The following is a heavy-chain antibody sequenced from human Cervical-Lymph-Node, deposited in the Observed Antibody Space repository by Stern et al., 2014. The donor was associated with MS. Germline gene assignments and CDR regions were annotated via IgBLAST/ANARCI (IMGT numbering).Heavy chain of an antibody. CDR2: ISSTGGTI. CDR1: GFTFRDYY. J-gene: IGHJ4*02. Sequence: VQLVESVGGLVEPGGSLRLSCAATGFTFRDYYMSWIRQAPGTGLEWVSYISSTGGTISYGDAVKGRFTVSRDNAKNSLYLQMSSLRAEDTAVYYCARRAYGDFSFDYWGQGTLLTVSS. V-gene: IGHV3-11*01. CDR3: ARRAYGDFSFDY. D-gene: IGHD4-17*01.